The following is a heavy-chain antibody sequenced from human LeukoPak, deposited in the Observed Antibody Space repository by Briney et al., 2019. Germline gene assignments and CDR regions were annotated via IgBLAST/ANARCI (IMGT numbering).Heavy chain of an antibody. V-gene: IGHV3-11*04. CDR1: GFTFSDYY. J-gene: IGHJ4*02. Sequence: GGSLRLSCAASGFTFSDYYMSWIRQAPGKGLEWVSYISSSGSTIYYADSVKGRFTISRGNAKNSLYLQMNSLRAEDTAVYYCARDQRVKKIWAYYYDSSGYPLDYWGQGTLVTVSS. D-gene: IGHD3-22*01. CDR3: ARDQRVKKIWAYYYDSSGYPLDY. CDR2: ISSSGSTI.